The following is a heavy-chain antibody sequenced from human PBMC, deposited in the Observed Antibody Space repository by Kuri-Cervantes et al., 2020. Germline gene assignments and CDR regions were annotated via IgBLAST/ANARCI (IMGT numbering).Heavy chain of an antibody. CDR3: ARECSGGSCYTRAFDI. CDR2: ISAYSGNT. Sequence: ASVKVSCKASGYTFTSYGVSWVRQAPGQGLEWMGWISAYSGNTNYAQKFQGRVTITADESTSTAYMELSSLRSEDTAVYYCARECSGGSCYTRAFDIWGQGTMVTVSS. CDR1: GYTFTSYG. V-gene: IGHV1-18*01. J-gene: IGHJ3*02. D-gene: IGHD2-15*01.